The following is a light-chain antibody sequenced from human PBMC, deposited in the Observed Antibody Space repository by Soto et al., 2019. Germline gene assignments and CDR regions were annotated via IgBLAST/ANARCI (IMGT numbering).Light chain of an antibody. V-gene: IGKV1-5*01. CDR3: QQYNSFALT. CDR2: DAS. CDR1: QSISSW. Sequence: DIQMTQSPSTLSASVGDRVTITCRASQSISSWLAWYQQKPGKAPKLLIYDASSLERGVPSRFSGSGSGTVFTLTISSLQPDDFATYYCQQYNSFALTFDGGTKVEIK. J-gene: IGKJ4*01.